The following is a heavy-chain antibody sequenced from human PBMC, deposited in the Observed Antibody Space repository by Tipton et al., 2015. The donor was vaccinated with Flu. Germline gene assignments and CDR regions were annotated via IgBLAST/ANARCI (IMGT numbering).Heavy chain of an antibody. CDR1: GGSISSYY. D-gene: IGHD6-13*01. CDR2: IYYSGST. CDR3: ARSIAAAGTIYYYYMDV. J-gene: IGHJ6*03. V-gene: IGHV4-59*01. Sequence: TLSLTCTVSGGSISSYYWSWIRQPPGKGLEWIGYIYYSGSTNYNPSLKSRVTISVDTSKNQFSLKLSSVTAADTAVYYCARSIAAAGTIYYYYMDVWGKGTTVTVSS.